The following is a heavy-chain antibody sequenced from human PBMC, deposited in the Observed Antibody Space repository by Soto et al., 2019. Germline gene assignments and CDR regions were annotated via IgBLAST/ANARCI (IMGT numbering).Heavy chain of an antibody. V-gene: IGHV3-7*01. CDR2: IKQDGSEK. CDR3: SRRDYSDY. Sequence: PGGSLRLSCAASGFTFSSYWMNWVRQAPGKGLEWVASIKQDGSEKYYVDSMKGRFTISRDNAKNSLYVQMNSLRAEDTAMYYCSRRDYSDYWGQGILVTVSS. J-gene: IGHJ4*01. CDR1: GFTFSSYW.